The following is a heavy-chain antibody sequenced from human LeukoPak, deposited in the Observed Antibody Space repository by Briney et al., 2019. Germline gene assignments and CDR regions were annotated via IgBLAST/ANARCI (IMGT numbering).Heavy chain of an antibody. CDR1: GFTFKYW. D-gene: IGHD6-13*01. J-gene: IGHJ4*02. CDR3: ATANSIAAAGKGDY. Sequence: GILRLSCVASGFTFKYWMSWVRQAPGKGLEWVAFIRYDGSNKYYADSVKGRFTISRDNSKNTLYLQMNSLRAEDTAVYYCATANSIAAAGKGDYWGQGTLVTVSS. CDR2: IRYDGSNK. V-gene: IGHV3-30*02.